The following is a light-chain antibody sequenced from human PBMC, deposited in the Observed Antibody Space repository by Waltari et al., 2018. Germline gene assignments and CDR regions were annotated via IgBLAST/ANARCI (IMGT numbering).Light chain of an antibody. J-gene: IGKJ1*01. CDR2: WAS. Sequence: IVMTHSPDSLAVSLGERATINCKSSQSVLYSSNNKKYLAWYKQKPGQPPKLLIRWASTRESGVPDRFSGSGSGTDFTLTISSLQAEDVAVYYCQQYYRSRTFGQGTRVEIK. V-gene: IGKV4-1*01. CDR3: QQYYRSRT. CDR1: QSVLYSSNNKKY.